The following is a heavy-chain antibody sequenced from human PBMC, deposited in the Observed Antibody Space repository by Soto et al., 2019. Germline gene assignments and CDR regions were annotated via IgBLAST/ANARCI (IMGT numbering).Heavy chain of an antibody. CDR3: ARDLITMVRGVIYYYGMDV. CDR1: GFTFSDYY. V-gene: IGHV3-11*01. D-gene: IGHD3-10*01. J-gene: IGHJ6*02. Sequence: PGGSLRLSCAASGFTFSDYYMSWIRQAPGKGLEWVSYISISVSTIYYADSVKGRFTISRDNAKNSLYLQMNSLRAEDTAVYYCARDLITMVRGVIYYYGMDVLGQYTTVTASS. CDR2: ISISVSTI.